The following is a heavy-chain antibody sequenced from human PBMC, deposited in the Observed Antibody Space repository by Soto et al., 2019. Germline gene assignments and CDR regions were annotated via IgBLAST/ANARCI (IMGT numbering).Heavy chain of an antibody. CDR2: INHSGST. V-gene: IGHV4-34*01. CDR1: GGSFSRYY. Sequence: PSETLSLTCAVYGGSFSRYYWSWIRQPPGKGLEWIGEINHSGSTNYNPSLKSRVTISVDTSKNQFSLKLSSVTAADTAVYYCARGQRLDAFDIWGQGTMVTVSS. J-gene: IGHJ3*02. D-gene: IGHD6-19*01. CDR3: ARGQRLDAFDI.